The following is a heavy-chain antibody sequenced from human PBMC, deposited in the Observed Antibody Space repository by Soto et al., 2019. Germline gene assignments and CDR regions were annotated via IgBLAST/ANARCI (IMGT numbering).Heavy chain of an antibody. V-gene: IGHV4-31*03. Sequence: SETLSLTCPVSGGSSSGGCYYWSWLRQHPGKGLEWIGYIYYSGSTYYNPSLKSRVTISVDTSKNQFSLKLSSVTAADTAVYYCAIAPHYDFSYYYGMDVWGQGTTVTVSS. J-gene: IGHJ6*02. CDR3: AIAPHYDFSYYYGMDV. CDR2: IYYSGST. D-gene: IGHD3-3*01. CDR1: GGSSSGGCYY.